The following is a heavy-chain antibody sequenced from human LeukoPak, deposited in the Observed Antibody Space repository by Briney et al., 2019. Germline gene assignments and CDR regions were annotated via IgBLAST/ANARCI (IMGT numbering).Heavy chain of an antibody. CDR1: GFTLGDYY. CDR3: ARDFRNNGMDV. CDR2: ISNNRGSAT. V-gene: IGHV3-11*01. J-gene: IGHJ6*02. Sequence: SGGSLRLSCAASGFTLGDYYMTWIRQAPGKGLEWVSYISNNRGSATFYADSVKGRFTNSRDNANNSLYLQMNSLRADDTAVYYCARDFRNNGMDVWGQGTTVTVSS. D-gene: IGHD2/OR15-2a*01.